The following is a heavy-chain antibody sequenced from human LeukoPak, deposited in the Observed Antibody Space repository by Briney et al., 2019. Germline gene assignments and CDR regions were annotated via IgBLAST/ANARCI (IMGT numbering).Heavy chain of an antibody. CDR2: TYYSGST. J-gene: IGHJ6*02. CDR3: ARDGKGWFGELRGYYYGMDV. V-gene: IGHV4-59*01. Sequence: SETLSLTCTVSGGSISSYYWSWIRQPPGKGLEWIGYTYYSGSTNYNPSLKSRVTISVDTSKNQFSLKLSSVTAADTAVYYCARDGKGWFGELRGYYYGMDVWGQGTTVTVSS. CDR1: GGSISSYY. D-gene: IGHD3-10*01.